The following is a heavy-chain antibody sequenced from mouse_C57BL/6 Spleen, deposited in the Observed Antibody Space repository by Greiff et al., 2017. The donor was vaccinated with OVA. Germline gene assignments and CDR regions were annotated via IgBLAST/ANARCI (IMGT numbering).Heavy chain of an antibody. CDR1: GFTFSSYA. D-gene: IGHD2-10*02. V-gene: IGHV5-4*01. CDR3: AREGGYGNYGY. J-gene: IGHJ2*01. Sequence: EVKLVESGGGLVKPGGSLKLSCAASGFTFSSYAMSWVRQTPEKRLEWVATISDGGSYTYYPDNVKGRFTISRDNAKNNLYLQMSHLKSEDTAMYYWAREGGYGNYGYWGQGTTLTVSS. CDR2: ISDGGSYT.